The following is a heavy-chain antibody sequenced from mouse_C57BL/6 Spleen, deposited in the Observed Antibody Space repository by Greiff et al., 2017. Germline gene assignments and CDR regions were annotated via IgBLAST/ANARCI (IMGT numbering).Heavy chain of an antibody. J-gene: IGHJ1*03. D-gene: IGHD4-1*01. CDR2: IYPGDGDT. Sequence: QVQLQQSGAELVKPGASVKISCKASGYAFSSYWMNWVKQRPGKGLEWIGQIYPGDGDTNYNGKFKGKATLTADKSSSTAYMQLSSLTSEDSAVYYCARKKELGSCYFDVWGTGTTVTVSS. CDR3: ARKKELGSCYFDV. CDR1: GYAFSSYW. V-gene: IGHV1-80*01.